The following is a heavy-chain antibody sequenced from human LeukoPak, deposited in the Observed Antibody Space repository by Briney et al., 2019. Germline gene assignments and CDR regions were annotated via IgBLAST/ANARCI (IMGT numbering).Heavy chain of an antibody. CDR2: IYYSGGT. J-gene: IGHJ4*02. Sequence: PSETLSLTCTVSGGSMNFYYWSWIRQSPGKGLECIGYIYYSGGTYYNPSLKSRVTISVDTSKNQFSLNLDPVTAADTAVYYCARRAGIGQAYFDYWGQGTLVTVSS. CDR1: GGSMNFYY. V-gene: IGHV4-59*08. CDR3: ARRAGIGQAYFDY.